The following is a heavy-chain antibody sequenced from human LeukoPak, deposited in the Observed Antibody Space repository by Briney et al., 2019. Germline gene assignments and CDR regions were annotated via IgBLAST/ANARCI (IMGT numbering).Heavy chain of an antibody. J-gene: IGHJ4*02. CDR3: ARGYCTNGVCYRGDY. V-gene: IGHV1-18*01. CDR2: ISAYNGNT. CDR1: GYTFTSYG. D-gene: IGHD2-8*01. Sequence: ASVKVSCKASGYTFTSYGISWVRQAPGRGLEWMGWISAYNGNTNYAQKLQGRVTMTTDTSTSTAYMELRSLRSDDTAVYYCARGYCTNGVCYRGDYWGQGTLVTVSS.